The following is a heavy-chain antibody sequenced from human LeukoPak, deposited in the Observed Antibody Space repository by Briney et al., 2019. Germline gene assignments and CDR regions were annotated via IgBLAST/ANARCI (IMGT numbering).Heavy chain of an antibody. D-gene: IGHD4/OR15-4a*01. V-gene: IGHV4-39*01. J-gene: IGHJ3*02. Sequence: PSETLSLTCTVSGGSISSSSYYWGWIRQPPGTGLEWIGSIYYSGSTYYNPSLKSRVTISVDTSKNQFSLKLSSVTAADTAVYYCARADYLHDAFDIWGQGTMVTVSS. CDR1: GGSISSSSYY. CDR2: IYYSGST. CDR3: ARADYLHDAFDI.